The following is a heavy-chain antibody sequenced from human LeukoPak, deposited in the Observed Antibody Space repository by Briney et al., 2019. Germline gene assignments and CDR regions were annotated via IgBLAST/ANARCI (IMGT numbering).Heavy chain of an antibody. CDR3: ARAPSGGYDTLRYAFDI. Sequence: SETLSLTCTVSGGSISNYYWNWIRQPPGKGLEWIGYIYYNGNTNYNPSLKSRVTISVDTSKNQFSLKLSSVTAADTAVYYCARAPSGGYDTLRYAFDIWGQGTMVTVSS. CDR1: GGSISNYY. J-gene: IGHJ3*02. V-gene: IGHV4-59*01. CDR2: IYYNGNT. D-gene: IGHD3-10*01.